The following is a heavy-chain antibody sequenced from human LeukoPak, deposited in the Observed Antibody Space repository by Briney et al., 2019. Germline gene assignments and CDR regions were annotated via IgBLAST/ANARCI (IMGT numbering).Heavy chain of an antibody. V-gene: IGHV3-7*03. Sequence: PGGSLRLSCAASGFTFSSYWMSWVRQAPGKGLEWVANIKQDGSEKYYVDSVKGRFTISRGNSKNTLYLQMNSPRAEDTAVYYCAKVISYDFWSGYFSFDYWGQGTLVTVSS. J-gene: IGHJ4*02. D-gene: IGHD3-3*01. CDR1: GFTFSSYW. CDR3: AKVISYDFWSGYFSFDY. CDR2: IKQDGSEK.